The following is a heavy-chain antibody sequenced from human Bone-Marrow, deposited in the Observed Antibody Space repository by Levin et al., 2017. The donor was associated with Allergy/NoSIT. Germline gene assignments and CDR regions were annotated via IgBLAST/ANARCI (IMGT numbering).Heavy chain of an antibody. CDR3: ARGPFAETRSSVYFYGLGA. V-gene: IGHV1-69*13. Sequence: ASVKVSCKASGGSFRGYAISWVRQAPGQGLEWMAGIIPMFGTANYAQSFQGRVTITADESTTTAYLELRSLRSEDTAVYYCARGPFAETRSSVYFYGLGAWGQGTTITVSS. J-gene: IGHJ6*02. D-gene: IGHD3-10*01. CDR1: GGSFRGYA. CDR2: IIPMFGTA.